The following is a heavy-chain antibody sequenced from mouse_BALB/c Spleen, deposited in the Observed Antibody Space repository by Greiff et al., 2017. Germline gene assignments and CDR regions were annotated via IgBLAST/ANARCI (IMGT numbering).Heavy chain of an antibody. Sequence: VQLKESGPGLVKPSQSLSLTCTVTGYSITSDYAWNWIRQFPGNKLEWMGYISYSGSTSYNPSLKSRISITRDTSKNQFFLQLNSVTTEDTATYYCARGTGGAMDYWGQGTSVTVSS. CDR3: ARGTGGAMDY. J-gene: IGHJ4*01. CDR1: GYSITSDYA. D-gene: IGHD4-1*01. V-gene: IGHV3-2*02. CDR2: ISYSGST.